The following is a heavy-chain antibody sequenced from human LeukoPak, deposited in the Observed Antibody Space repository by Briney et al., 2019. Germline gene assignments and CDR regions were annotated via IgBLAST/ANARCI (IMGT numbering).Heavy chain of an antibody. D-gene: IGHD3-3*01. CDR2: MNANSGNT. CDR3: ARGGRRKGLVIQNY. J-gene: IGHJ4*02. Sequence: GASVKVSCKASGYTFTSYDINWVRQATGQGLEWMGWMNANSGNTGYAQKFQGRVTMTRNTSISTAYMELSSLRSEDTAVYYCARGGRRKGLVIQNYWSQGTLVTVSS. CDR1: GYTFTSYD. V-gene: IGHV1-8*01.